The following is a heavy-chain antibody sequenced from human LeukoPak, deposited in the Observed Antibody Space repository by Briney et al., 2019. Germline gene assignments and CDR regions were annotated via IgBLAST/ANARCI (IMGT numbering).Heavy chain of an antibody. Sequence: PSETLSLTCTVSGGSISSYYWSWIRQPAGKGLEWIGRIYTSGSTNYNPSLKSRVTVSVDKSKNQFSLKLSSVTAADTAVYYCARDGGYSRSWYNWFDPWGQGTLVTVSS. D-gene: IGHD6-13*01. CDR1: GGSISSYY. CDR3: ARDGGYSRSWYNWFDP. CDR2: IYTSGST. V-gene: IGHV4-4*07. J-gene: IGHJ5*02.